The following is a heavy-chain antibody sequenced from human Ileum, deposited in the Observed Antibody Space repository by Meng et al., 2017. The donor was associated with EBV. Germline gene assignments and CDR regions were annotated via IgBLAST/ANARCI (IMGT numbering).Heavy chain of an antibody. J-gene: IGHJ2*01. CDR1: GGSXRSSNYY. Sequence: QGQLXESGXGLVKPSKTXSLTCTSPGGSXRSSNYYWSWIRQPPGKGLEWSGHIYNSGSTYYNPSLKSRITISVDTSKNQFSLKLSSVTAADTAVYYCARGQKGYFDLWGRGTLVTVSS. CDR3: ARGQKGYFDL. CDR2: IYNSGST. V-gene: IGHV4-30-4*01.